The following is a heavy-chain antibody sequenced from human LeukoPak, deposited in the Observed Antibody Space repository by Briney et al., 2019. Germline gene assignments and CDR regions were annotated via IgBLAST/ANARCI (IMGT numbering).Heavy chain of an antibody. J-gene: IGHJ6*03. CDR3: ARSVTGDDLYYYYYYMDV. CDR1: GYSISSGYY. CDR2: IYHSGST. V-gene: IGHV4-38-2*02. D-gene: IGHD2-21*02. Sequence: PSETLSLTCTVSGYSISSGYYWGWIRQPPGKGLEWIGSIYHSGSTYHNPSLKSRVTISVDTSKNQFSLKLSSVTAADTAVYYCARSVTGDDLYYYYYYMDVWGKGTTVTVS.